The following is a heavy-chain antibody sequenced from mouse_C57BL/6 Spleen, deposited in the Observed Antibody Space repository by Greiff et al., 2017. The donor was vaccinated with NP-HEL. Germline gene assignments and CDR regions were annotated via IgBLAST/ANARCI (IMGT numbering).Heavy chain of an antibody. Sequence: EVQVVESGGGLVQPGGSLSLSCAASGFTFTDYYMSWVRQPPGKALEWLGFIRNKANGYTTEYSASVKGRFTISRDNSQSILYLQMNALRAEDSATYYCGTGRFCFDYWGQGTTLTVSS. D-gene: IGHD4-1*01. CDR3: GTGRFCFDY. CDR2: IRNKANGYTT. V-gene: IGHV7-3*01. CDR1: GFTFTDYY. J-gene: IGHJ2*01.